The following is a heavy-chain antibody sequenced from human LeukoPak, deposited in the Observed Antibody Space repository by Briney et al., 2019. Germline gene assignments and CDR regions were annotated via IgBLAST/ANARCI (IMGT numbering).Heavy chain of an antibody. CDR3: ARTLIVVVPAAPFDY. V-gene: IGHV1-18*01. CDR1: GGTFTSCG. D-gene: IGHD2-2*01. CDR2: ISAYNGNT. J-gene: IGHJ4*02. Sequence: GASVKVSCKASGGTFTSCGISWVRQAPGQGLEWMGWISAYNGNTNYAQKLQGRVTMTTDTSTSTAYMELRSLRSDDTAVYYCARTLIVVVPAAPFDYWGQGTLVTVSS.